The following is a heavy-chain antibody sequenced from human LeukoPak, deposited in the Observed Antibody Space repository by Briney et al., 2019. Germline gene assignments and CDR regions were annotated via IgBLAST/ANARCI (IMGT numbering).Heavy chain of an antibody. V-gene: IGHV3-7*01. Sequence: GGSLRLSCAASGFTLSSYAMNWVRQAPGKGLEWVANIKQDGSEKYYVDSVKGRFTISRDNAKNSLYLQMNSLRAEDTAVYYCARSLYSSRRFDPWGQGTLVTVSS. CDR1: GFTLSSYA. J-gene: IGHJ5*02. D-gene: IGHD6-13*01. CDR2: IKQDGSEK. CDR3: ARSLYSSRRFDP.